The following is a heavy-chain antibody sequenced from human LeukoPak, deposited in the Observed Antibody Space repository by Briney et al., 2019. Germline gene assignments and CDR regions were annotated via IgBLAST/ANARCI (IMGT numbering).Heavy chain of an antibody. CDR2: IYHSGST. CDR1: GGSISSGGYS. J-gene: IGHJ4*02. CDR3: ARDLGGGSRWYYFDY. V-gene: IGHV4-30-2*01. D-gene: IGHD6-13*01. Sequence: PSETLSLTCAVSGGSISSGGYSWSWIRQPPGRGLEWIGYIYHSGSTYYNPSLKSRVTISVDRSKNQFSLKLSSVTAADTAVYYCARDLGGGSRWYYFDYWGQGTLVTVSS.